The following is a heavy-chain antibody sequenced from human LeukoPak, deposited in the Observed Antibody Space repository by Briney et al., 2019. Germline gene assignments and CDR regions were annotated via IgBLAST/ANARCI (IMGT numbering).Heavy chain of an antibody. CDR3: ARGGDYYDSSGYYSDY. J-gene: IGHJ4*02. CDR1: GYTFTSYG. Sequence: ASVKVSCKASGYTFTSYGISWVRQAPGQGLVWMGWISAYNGNTNYAQKLQGRVTMTTDTSTSTAYMELRSLRSDDTAVYYCARGGDYYDSSGYYSDYWGQGTLVTVSS. D-gene: IGHD3-22*01. V-gene: IGHV1-18*01. CDR2: ISAYNGNT.